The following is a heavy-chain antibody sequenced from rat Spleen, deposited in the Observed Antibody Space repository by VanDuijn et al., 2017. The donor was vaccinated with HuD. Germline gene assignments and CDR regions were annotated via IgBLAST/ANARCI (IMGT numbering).Heavy chain of an antibody. V-gene: IGHV5-25*01. CDR1: GFIFSNYY. Sequence: EVQLVESGGGLVQPGRSLKLSCAASGFIFSNYYMAWVRQAPTKGLEWVAFISAGGGNTHYRDSVKGRFTISRDNAKNTLYLQMDSLRSEDTATYYCARQGTRWYYFDYWGQGVMVTVSS. CDR2: ISAGGGNT. J-gene: IGHJ2*01. D-gene: IGHD1-1*01. CDR3: ARQGTRWYYFDY.